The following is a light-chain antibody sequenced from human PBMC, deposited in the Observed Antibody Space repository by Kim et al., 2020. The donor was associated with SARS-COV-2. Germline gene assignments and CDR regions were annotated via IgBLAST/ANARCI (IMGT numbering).Light chain of an antibody. CDR1: SSDVGGYNY. V-gene: IGLV2-11*01. J-gene: IGLJ3*02. Sequence: PEHSVPISCTGTSSDVGGYNYVSWYQQHPGKAPKLMIYDVSKRPSGVPDRFSGSKSGNTASLTISGLQAEDEADYYCCSYAGSRWVFGGGTQLTVL. CDR2: DVS. CDR3: CSYAGSRWV.